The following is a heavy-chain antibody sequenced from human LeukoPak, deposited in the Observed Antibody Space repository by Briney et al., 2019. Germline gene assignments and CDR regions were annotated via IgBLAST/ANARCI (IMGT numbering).Heavy chain of an antibody. Sequence: GGSLRLSCAASGFTFSSYWMSWVRQAPGKGLEWVANIKQDGSEKYYVGSVKGRFTISRDNAKNSLYLQMNSLRAEDTAVYYCARGLGHYYGSGSYYSGVDYWGQGTLVTVSS. D-gene: IGHD3-10*01. V-gene: IGHV3-7*01. J-gene: IGHJ4*02. CDR1: GFTFSSYW. CDR3: ARGLGHYYGSGSYYSGVDY. CDR2: IKQDGSEK.